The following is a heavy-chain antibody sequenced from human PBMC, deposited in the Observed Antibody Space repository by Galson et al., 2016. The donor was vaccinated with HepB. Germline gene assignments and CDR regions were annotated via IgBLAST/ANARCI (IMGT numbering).Heavy chain of an antibody. CDR1: GASISDSNW. J-gene: IGHJ4*02. CDR3: ARGVTGTPYFDF. CDR2: IYHTGTS. Sequence: SETLSLTCAVSGASISDSNWWTWVRQVPGKGLEWIGEIYHTGTSNNNPFLSSRFTLSVDTSRNQFSLRLRSVTAADPAVYYCARGVTGTPYFDFWGQGALVTVSS. D-gene: IGHD2-21*02. V-gene: IGHV4-4*02.